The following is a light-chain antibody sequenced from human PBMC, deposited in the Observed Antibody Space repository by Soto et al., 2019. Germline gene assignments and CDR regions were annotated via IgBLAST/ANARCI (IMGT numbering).Light chain of an antibody. CDR2: QDD. CDR1: KLADKY. Sequence: SYELTQPPSVSVSPGQTASISCSGDKLADKYVCWYQQKPGQSPLLVIYQDDKRPSGIPERFSGSTSGDTATLTVTGTQTMDEADYYCQAWESTTAGGVFGGGTKLTVL. CDR3: QAWESTTAGGV. J-gene: IGLJ2*01. V-gene: IGLV3-1*01.